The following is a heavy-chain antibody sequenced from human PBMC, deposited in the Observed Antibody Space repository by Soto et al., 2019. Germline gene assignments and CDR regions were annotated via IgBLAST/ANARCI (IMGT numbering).Heavy chain of an antibody. D-gene: IGHD3-10*01. Sequence: ASVTVSCKASGYTSTNYGMHWVRQAPVQRLEWMGWINPDDGKTIYSQKFQGRVTITEDTSTDTAYMELSSLRSEDTAVYYCATEANHYYSGSGSFRYYYYYMDVWGKGTTVTVSS. J-gene: IGHJ6*03. CDR1: GYTSTNYG. V-gene: IGHV1-3*01. CDR2: INPDDGKT. CDR3: ATEANHYYSGSGSFRYYYYYMDV.